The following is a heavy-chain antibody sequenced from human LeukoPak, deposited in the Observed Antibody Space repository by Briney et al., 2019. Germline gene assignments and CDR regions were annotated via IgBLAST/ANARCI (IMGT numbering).Heavy chain of an antibody. D-gene: IGHD3-9*01. CDR2: ISYDGSNK. CDR3: AKASLRYFDWFSDY. V-gene: IGHV3-30*18. Sequence: GRSLRLSCAASGFTFSSYAMRWVRQAPGKGLEWVAVISYDGSNKYYADSVKGRFTISRDNSRNTLHLQMDSLRAEDTAVYSCAKASLRYFDWFSDYWGQGTLVTVSS. CDR1: GFTFSSYA. J-gene: IGHJ4*02.